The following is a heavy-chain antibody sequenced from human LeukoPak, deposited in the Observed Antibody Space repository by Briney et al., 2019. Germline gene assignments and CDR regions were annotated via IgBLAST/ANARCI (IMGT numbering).Heavy chain of an antibody. V-gene: IGHV1-46*01. J-gene: IGHJ4*02. CDR2: INPSGGTT. CDR3: ARVRGYSLFDY. CDR1: GYSFTSYY. Sequence: ASVKVSCKAFGYSFTSYYMHWVRQAPGQGVEWMGIINPSGGTTSYAQRFQDRVTMTRDTPTSTVYMELSSLRSEDTAVYFCARVRGYSLFDYWGQGILVTVSS. D-gene: IGHD5-18*01.